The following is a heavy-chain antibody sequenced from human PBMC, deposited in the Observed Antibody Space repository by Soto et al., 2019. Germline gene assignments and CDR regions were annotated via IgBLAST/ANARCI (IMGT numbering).Heavy chain of an antibody. Sequence: HPGGSLRLSCAASGFAFSRHAMHWVRQAPGKGLEWVAVISFDGINKYYTDSVKGRFTLSRDNSKNTLYLQMNSLRAEDTAVYYCAKDLDSSGYSQYYVDYWGQGTLVTVSS. D-gene: IGHD3-22*01. CDR3: AKDLDSSGYSQYYVDY. CDR1: GFAFSRHA. J-gene: IGHJ4*02. CDR2: ISFDGINK. V-gene: IGHV3-30-3*01.